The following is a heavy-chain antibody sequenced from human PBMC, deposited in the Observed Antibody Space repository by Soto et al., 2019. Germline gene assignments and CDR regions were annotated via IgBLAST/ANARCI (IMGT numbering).Heavy chain of an antibody. V-gene: IGHV3-48*02. D-gene: IGHD2-15*01. CDR3: ARDRSGPYYGMDV. J-gene: IGHJ6*02. CDR1: GFTFSSYS. Sequence: EVQLVESGGGLVKPGGSQRLSCAASGFTFSSYSMNWVRKAPGKGLERISYISSSSSTIYYAGSVKGRFTISRDNAKYSQSLQMTSLRDEDTAVYYCARDRSGPYYGMDVWGQGTTVTVSS. CDR2: ISSSSSTI.